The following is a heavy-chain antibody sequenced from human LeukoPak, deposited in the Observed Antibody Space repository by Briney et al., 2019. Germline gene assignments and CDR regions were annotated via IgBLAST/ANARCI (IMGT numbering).Heavy chain of an antibody. V-gene: IGHV3-30*02. CDR3: AKYSRCGYYYYYMDV. Sequence: GGSLRLSCAASGFTFSSYGMHWVRQAPGKGLEWVAFIRYDGSNKYYADSVKGRFTISRDNSKNTLYLQMNSLRAEDTAVYYCAKYSRCGYYYYYMDVWGKGTTVTVSS. CDR2: IRYDGSNK. J-gene: IGHJ6*03. CDR1: GFTFSSYG. D-gene: IGHD2-21*01.